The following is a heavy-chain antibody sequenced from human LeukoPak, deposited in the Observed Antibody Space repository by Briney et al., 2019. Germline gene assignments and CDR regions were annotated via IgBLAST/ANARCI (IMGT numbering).Heavy chain of an antibody. D-gene: IGHD6-13*01. CDR2: ISYDGSNK. Sequence: GGSLRLSCAASGFTFSSYAIHWVRQAPGKGLEWVAVISYDGSNKYYADSVKGRFTISRDNSKNTLYLQMNSLRAEDTAVYYCARDPAVAAAGLFYYFDYWGQGTLVTVSS. CDR3: ARDPAVAAAGLFYYFDY. J-gene: IGHJ4*02. V-gene: IGHV3-30-3*01. CDR1: GFTFSSYA.